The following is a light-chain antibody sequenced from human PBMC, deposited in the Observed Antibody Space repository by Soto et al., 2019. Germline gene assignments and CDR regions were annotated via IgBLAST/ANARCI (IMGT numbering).Light chain of an antibody. CDR2: EVS. CDR1: ISYVVGYNY. Sequence: QSSLSQPASVSWSPGHSITISFTGTISYVVGYNYVSWYQHHTGKAPKLMIYEVSNRPSGVSNRFSGSKSGKPASLTISGIQAEDEADYYCSSYTSRDTRVFGTGTKVPVL. V-gene: IGLV2-14*01. CDR3: SSYTSRDTRV. J-gene: IGLJ1*01.